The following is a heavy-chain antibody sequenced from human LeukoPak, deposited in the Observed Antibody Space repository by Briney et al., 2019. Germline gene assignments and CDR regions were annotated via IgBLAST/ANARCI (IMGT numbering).Heavy chain of an antibody. J-gene: IGHJ3*02. CDR1: GGSISSGGYY. CDR2: IYYSGST. D-gene: IGHD3-3*01. Sequence: SETLSLTCTVSGGSISSGGYYWSWIRQHPGKGLEWIGYIYYSGSTYYNPSLKSRVTISVDTSKNQFSLKLSSVTAADTAVYYCARIRGVTIPNTGGAFDIWGQGTMVTVSS. CDR3: ARIRGVTIPNTGGAFDI. V-gene: IGHV4-31*03.